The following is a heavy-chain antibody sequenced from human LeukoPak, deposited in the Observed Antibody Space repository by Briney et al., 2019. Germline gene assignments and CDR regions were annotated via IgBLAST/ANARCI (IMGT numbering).Heavy chain of an antibody. CDR1: GFTFSSYA. J-gene: IGHJ4*02. CDR2: ISGSGDST. D-gene: IGHD3-10*01. CDR3: AKKPGGARGVFEY. V-gene: IGHV3-23*01. Sequence: GGSLRLSCAASGFTFSSYAMSWVRQAPGKGLEWVSAISGSGDSTYYADSVKGRFTISRDNSKNTLYLQMNSLRAEDTAVYYCAKKPGGARGVFEYWGQGTLVTVSS.